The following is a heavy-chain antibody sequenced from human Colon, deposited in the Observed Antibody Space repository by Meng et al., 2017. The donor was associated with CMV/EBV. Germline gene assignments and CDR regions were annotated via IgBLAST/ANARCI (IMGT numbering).Heavy chain of an antibody. CDR2: ISGTVETT. V-gene: IGHV3-23*01. CDR1: GCTFSSYA. D-gene: IGHD3-3*01. Sequence: GEALKISWAASGCTFSSYAMSWVRQAPGKGLEWVSAISGTVETTYYADSVKGRFTISRASSKEYLYLQMNSLRAEDMAGYYGAKDFWGGYYISNYYGMDVWGQGTTVTVSS. J-gene: IGHJ6*02. CDR3: AKDFWGGYYISNYYGMDV.